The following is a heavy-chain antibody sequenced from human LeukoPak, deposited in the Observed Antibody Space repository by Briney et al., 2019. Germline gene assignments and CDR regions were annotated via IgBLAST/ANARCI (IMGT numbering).Heavy chain of an antibody. CDR3: ARHPRRTYYFDY. CDR2: IYYSGST. CDR1: GGSISSYY. V-gene: IGHV4-39*01. Sequence: SETLSLTCTVSGGSISSYYWGWIRQPPGKGLEWIGSIYYSGSTYYNPSLKSRVTISVDTSKNQFSLKLSSVTAADTAVYYCARHPRRTYYFDYWGQGTLVTVSS. J-gene: IGHJ4*02.